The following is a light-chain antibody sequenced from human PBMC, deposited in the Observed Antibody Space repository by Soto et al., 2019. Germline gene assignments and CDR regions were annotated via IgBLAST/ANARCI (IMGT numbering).Light chain of an antibody. CDR3: ASHTTSSPWV. CDR1: SSDVGAYDF. Sequence: QSALTQAASASGSPGQSITISCSGTSSDVGAYDFVFWYQHHPGKAPKLMIFQVSNRPSGVSSRFSGSKSGNTASLTISGLQTEDEADYYCASHTTSSPWVCGGGTQLTVL. CDR2: QVS. J-gene: IGLJ3*02. V-gene: IGLV2-14*01.